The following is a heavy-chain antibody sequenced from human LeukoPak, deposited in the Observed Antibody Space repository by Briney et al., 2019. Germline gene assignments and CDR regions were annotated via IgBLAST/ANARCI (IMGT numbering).Heavy chain of an antibody. V-gene: IGHV3-13*01. CDR1: GFIFSDYD. CDR2: IGTAGDT. CDR3: ARVAKERVGGVYYFDY. D-gene: IGHD1-1*01. Sequence: GGSLRLSCAASGFIFSDYDMHWVRQATGRGLEWVSAIGTAGDTYYTGSVKGRFTISRENAKNSLYLQMNSLRAGDTAVYYCARVAKERVGGVYYFDYWGQGTLVTVSS. J-gene: IGHJ4*02.